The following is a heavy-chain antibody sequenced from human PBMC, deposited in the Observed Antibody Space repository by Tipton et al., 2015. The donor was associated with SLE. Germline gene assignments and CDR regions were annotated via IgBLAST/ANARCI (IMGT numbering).Heavy chain of an antibody. CDR2: IWYDGTTK. J-gene: IGHJ4*02. CDR1: GFSFSGFG. D-gene: IGHD6-6*01. V-gene: IGHV3-33*01. Sequence: SLRLSCAASGFSFSGFGMHWVRQAPGKGLEWVAVIWYDGTTKYYADSVKGRVTISRDNSQNTVYLQMNSLRVEDTAVYYCARGEGIAARPDYFDYWGPGTLITVSS. CDR3: ARGEGIAARPDYFDY.